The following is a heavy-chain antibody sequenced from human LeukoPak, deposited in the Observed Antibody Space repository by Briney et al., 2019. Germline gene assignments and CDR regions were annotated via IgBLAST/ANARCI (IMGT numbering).Heavy chain of an antibody. Sequence: PSETLSLTCTVSGGTISSYYWSWIRQPPGKGLEWIGYIYYSGSTNYNPSLKSRVTISVDTSKNQFSLKLSSVTAADTAVYYCATQTGAYAFDIWGQGTMVTVSS. V-gene: IGHV4-59*01. CDR1: GGTISSYY. CDR3: ATQTGAYAFDI. J-gene: IGHJ3*02. D-gene: IGHD7-27*01. CDR2: IYYSGST.